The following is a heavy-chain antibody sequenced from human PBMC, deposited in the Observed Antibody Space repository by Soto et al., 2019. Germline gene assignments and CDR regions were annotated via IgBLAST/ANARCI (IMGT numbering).Heavy chain of an antibody. CDR2: ISGSGGST. J-gene: IGHJ4*02. D-gene: IGHD4-4*01. CDR1: GFTFSSYA. CDR3: EKDTTTVTNEQADY. Sequence: GGSMRLSCAASGFTFSSYAMSWIRQAPGKGLEWVSAISGSGGSTYYADSVKGRFTISRDNSKNTLYLQMNSLRAEDTAVYYCEKDTTTVTNEQADYWGQGTLVTVSP. V-gene: IGHV3-23*01.